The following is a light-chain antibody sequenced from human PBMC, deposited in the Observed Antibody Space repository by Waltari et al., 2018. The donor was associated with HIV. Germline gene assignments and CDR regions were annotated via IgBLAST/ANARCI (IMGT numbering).Light chain of an antibody. CDR2: GYN. V-gene: IGLV3-19*01. CDR1: ILRTFY. J-gene: IGLJ2*01. CDR3: HSRDIRANHLGVV. Sequence: SSDLTQDPAVSVALGQTVRITCQGDILRTFYATWYQQKPGEAPVVVIYGYNKRPSGIPGRFSGSSSENTASLTITGAQAEDEADYYCHSRDIRANHLGVVFGGGTKLTVL.